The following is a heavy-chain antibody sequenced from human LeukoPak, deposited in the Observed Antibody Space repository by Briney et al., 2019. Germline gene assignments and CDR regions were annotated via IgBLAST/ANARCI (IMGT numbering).Heavy chain of an antibody. CDR2: INDRGST. D-gene: IGHD3-22*01. Sequence: SETLSLTCAVYGGSFNKYHWSWIRQPPGKGLEWIGEINDRGSTNYNPSLKSRVTISVDRSKNQFSLKLSSVTAADTAVYYCARAARYYYDSSGYWFSDWGQGTLVTVSS. CDR1: GGSFNKYH. V-gene: IGHV4-34*01. CDR3: ARAARYYYDSSGYWFSD. J-gene: IGHJ4*02.